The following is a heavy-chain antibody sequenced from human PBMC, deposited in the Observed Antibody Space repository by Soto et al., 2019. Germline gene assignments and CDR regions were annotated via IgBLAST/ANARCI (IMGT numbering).Heavy chain of an antibody. CDR1: GGTFSSYA. CDR2: IIPILGIA. D-gene: IGHD3-22*01. CDR3: ARAPYYYDSSGFNDY. Sequence: ASVKVSCKASGGTFSSYAISWVRQAPGQGLEWMGGIIPILGIANYAQKFQGRVTITADKSTSTAYMELSSLRSEDTAVYYCARAPYYYDSSGFNDYWGQGTLVTVSS. J-gene: IGHJ4*02. V-gene: IGHV1-69*10.